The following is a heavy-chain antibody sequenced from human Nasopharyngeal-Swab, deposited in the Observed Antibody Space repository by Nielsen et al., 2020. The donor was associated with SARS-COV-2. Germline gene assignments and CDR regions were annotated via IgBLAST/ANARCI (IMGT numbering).Heavy chain of an antibody. CDR3: ARDVAIVGATLEN. J-gene: IGHJ4*02. CDR1: EFTMSRNG. D-gene: IGHD1-26*01. V-gene: IGHV3-48*02. CDR2: ISCSSSTS. Sequence: GESLKISCAASEFTMSRNGMHWVRQAPGKGLEWVAYISCSSSTSYYADSVKGRFTISRDNPKNSLYLQMNSLRDEDTALYYCARDVAIVGATLENWGQGTVVTVSS.